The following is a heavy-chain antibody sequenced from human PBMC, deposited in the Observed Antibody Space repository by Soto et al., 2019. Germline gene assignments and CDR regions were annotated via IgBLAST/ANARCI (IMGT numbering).Heavy chain of an antibody. CDR2: TYYNGDT. D-gene: IGHD6-19*01. CDR1: DDSFRGAEYY. V-gene: IGHV4-61*08. Sequence: PSETLSLTCTVSDDSFRGAEYYWSWIRQPLGKGPEWIGYTYYNGDTKYNPALRSRVTMSEGTSKNQFSLRLSSVTAADTAVYFCARGPAYIDGWRTFDLWGRGILVTVS. CDR3: ARGPAYIDGWRTFDL. J-gene: IGHJ4*02.